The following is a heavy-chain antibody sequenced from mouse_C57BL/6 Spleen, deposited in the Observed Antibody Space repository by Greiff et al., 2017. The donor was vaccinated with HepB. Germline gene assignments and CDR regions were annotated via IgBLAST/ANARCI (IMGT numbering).Heavy chain of an antibody. CDR1: GYTFTAYN. J-gene: IGHJ3*01. CDR2: INPNNGGT. D-gene: IGHD2-4*01. CDR3: ARGGDYDWFAY. Sequence: EVQLQQSGPELVKPGASVKIPCKASGYTFTAYNMDWVKQSHGKSLEWIGDINPNNGGTIYNQKFKGKATLTVDKSSSTAYMELRSLTSEDTAVYYCARGGDYDWFAYWGQGTLVTVSA. V-gene: IGHV1-18*01.